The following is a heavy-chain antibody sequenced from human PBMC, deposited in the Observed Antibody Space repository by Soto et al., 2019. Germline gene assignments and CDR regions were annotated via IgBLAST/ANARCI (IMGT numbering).Heavy chain of an antibody. D-gene: IGHD3-3*01. V-gene: IGHV4-34*01. CDR1: GESFNDYY. CDR2: INHSGST. J-gene: IGHJ6*02. Sequence: QVQLQQWGAGLLKPSETLSLTCAVYGESFNDYYWSWIRQPPGKGLEWIGEINHSGSTNYNPSLKSRVTMSVDTSKNQFSLRLSSVAAADTAVYYCAGGRDTIFGVVSYFYYGMDAWGHGTTVSVSS. CDR3: AGGRDTIFGVVSYFYYGMDA.